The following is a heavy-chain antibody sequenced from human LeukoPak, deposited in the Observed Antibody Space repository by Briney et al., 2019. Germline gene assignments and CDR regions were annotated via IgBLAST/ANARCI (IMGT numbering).Heavy chain of an antibody. CDR2: TYYRSKWYN. J-gene: IGHJ6*02. CDR1: GDSVSSNSAA. D-gene: IGHD3-10*01. Sequence: PSQTLSLTCTISGDSVSSNSAAWNWIRQSPSRGLEWLGRTYYRSKWYNDYAVSVKSRITINPDTSKNQFSLQLNSVTPEDTAVYYCAKGVREASWDYYYYGMDVWGQGTTVTVSS. CDR3: AKGVREASWDYYYYGMDV. V-gene: IGHV6-1*01.